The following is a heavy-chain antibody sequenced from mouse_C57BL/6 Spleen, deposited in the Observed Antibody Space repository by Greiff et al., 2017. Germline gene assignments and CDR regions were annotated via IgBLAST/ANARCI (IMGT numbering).Heavy chain of an antibody. Sequence: EVKLQQSGAELVRPGASVKLSCTASGFNIKDYYMHWVKQRPEQGLEWIGRIDPEDGDTEYAPKFQGQATMTADTSSNTAYLQLSSLTSEDTAVYYCTYDGYLLFAYWGQGTLVTVSA. J-gene: IGHJ3*01. CDR3: TYDGYLLFAY. D-gene: IGHD2-3*01. V-gene: IGHV14-1*01. CDR2: IDPEDGDT. CDR1: GFNIKDYY.